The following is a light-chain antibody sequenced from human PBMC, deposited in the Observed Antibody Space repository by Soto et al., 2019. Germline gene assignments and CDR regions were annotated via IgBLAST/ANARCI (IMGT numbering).Light chain of an antibody. CDR3: QQAKNFPWT. CDR2: AAS. CDR1: QGISSS. J-gene: IGKJ1*01. V-gene: IGKV1-12*01. Sequence: DIQMTQSPSSLSASIGDRVTISCRASQGISSSLAWYQQRPGKAPKLLIYAASNLQNEVPSRFSGSGSGTDFTLTISSLQPEDFATYYCQQAKNFPWTFGQGTKVDI.